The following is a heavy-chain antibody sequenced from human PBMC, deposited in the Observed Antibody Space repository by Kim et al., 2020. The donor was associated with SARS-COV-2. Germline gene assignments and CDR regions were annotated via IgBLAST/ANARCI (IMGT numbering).Heavy chain of an antibody. D-gene: IGHD2-2*01. CDR1: GGSISSSSYY. CDR2: IYYSGST. Sequence: SETLSLTCTVSGGSISSSSYYWGWIRQPPGKGLEWIGSIYYSGSTYYNPSLKSRVTISVDTSKNQFSLKLSSVTAADTAVYYCARRAEVPYSIVVVPAAIYNWFDPWGQGTLVTVSS. V-gene: IGHV4-39*01. CDR3: ARRAEVPYSIVVVPAAIYNWFDP. J-gene: IGHJ5*02.